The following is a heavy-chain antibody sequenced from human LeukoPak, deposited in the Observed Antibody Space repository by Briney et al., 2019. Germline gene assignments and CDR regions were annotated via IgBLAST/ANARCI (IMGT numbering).Heavy chain of an antibody. V-gene: IGHV4-30-4*01. Sequence: SETLCLTCTVSGGSINSGDFFWNWIRQPPGKGLEWIGYIYHSGSTYYKPSLKSRVTISIDTSKNQFSLKLSSVTAADTAVYYCARNTDYASGSYLHWGQGTLVTVSS. D-gene: IGHD3-10*01. CDR1: GGSINSGDFF. CDR2: IYHSGST. J-gene: IGHJ1*01. CDR3: ARNTDYASGSYLH.